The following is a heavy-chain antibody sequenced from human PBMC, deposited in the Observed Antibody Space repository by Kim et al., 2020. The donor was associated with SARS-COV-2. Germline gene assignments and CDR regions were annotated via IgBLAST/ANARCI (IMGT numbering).Heavy chain of an antibody. J-gene: IGHJ4*02. V-gene: IGHV1-3*01. CDR2: INGGNGYT. CDR1: GYTFYTYA. D-gene: IGHD3-22*01. CDR3: ARDHRNNSGYYSFDY. Sequence: ASVKVSCKASGYTFYTYAMHWVRQAPGQRLEWMGWINGGNGYTEYSQKFQGRVTITKDTSAQTAYMELRGLRFEDTALYYCARDHRNNSGYYSFDYWGRGTLVTVSS.